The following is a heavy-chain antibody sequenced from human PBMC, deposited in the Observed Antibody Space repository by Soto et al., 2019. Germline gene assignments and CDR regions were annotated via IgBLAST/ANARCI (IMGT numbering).Heavy chain of an antibody. J-gene: IGHJ5*02. Sequence: EVQLLESGGGLIQPRGSLRLSCAASGFNFSSYAMSWVRQAPGRGLEWVSAISGAVNNTYYTDSVKGRFTISRDNSMNTLYLQMNSLRADDTAVYYCARYYYGSGRSWGQGTLVTVSS. D-gene: IGHD3-10*01. V-gene: IGHV3-23*01. CDR1: GFNFSSYA. CDR3: ARYYYGSGRS. CDR2: ISGAVNNT.